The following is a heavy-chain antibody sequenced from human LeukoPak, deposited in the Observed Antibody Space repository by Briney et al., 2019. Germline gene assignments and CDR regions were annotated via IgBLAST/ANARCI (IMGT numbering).Heavy chain of an antibody. D-gene: IGHD2-2*01. CDR2: INSDGSST. CDR1: GFTFSSYR. J-gene: IGHJ5*02. CDR3: ARDLKEYQLLVGIDP. Sequence: GGSLRLSCAASGFTFSSYRMHWVRQAPGKGLVWVSRINSDGSSTSYADSVKGRFTISRDNAKNTLYLQMNSLRAEDTAVYYCARDLKEYQLLVGIDPWGQGTLVTVSS. V-gene: IGHV3-74*01.